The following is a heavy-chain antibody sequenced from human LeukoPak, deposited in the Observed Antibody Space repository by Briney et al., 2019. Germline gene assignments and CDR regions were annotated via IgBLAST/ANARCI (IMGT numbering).Heavy chain of an antibody. CDR3: ARDAYYDSSGYTKTFDY. CDR1: GFTFSSYW. J-gene: IGHJ4*02. Sequence: GGSLRLSCAASGFTFSSYWMSWVRQAPGKGLEWVANIKQDGSEKYYVDSVKGRFTISRDNAKNSLYLQMNSLRAEDTAVYYCARDAYYDSSGYTKTFDYWGQGTLVTVSS. CDR2: IKQDGSEK. V-gene: IGHV3-7*01. D-gene: IGHD3-22*01.